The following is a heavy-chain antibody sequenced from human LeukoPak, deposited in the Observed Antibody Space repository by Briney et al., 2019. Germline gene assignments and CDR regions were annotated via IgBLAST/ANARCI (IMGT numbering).Heavy chain of an antibody. J-gene: IGHJ4*02. Sequence: GGSLRLSCAASGFTFDDYAMHWVRQAPGKGLEWVSAISGSGGSTYYADSVKGRFTISRDNSKNTLYLQMNSLRAEDTAVYYCAKDELGTFDYWGQGTLVTVSS. CDR2: ISGSGGST. CDR1: GFTFDDYA. D-gene: IGHD7-27*01. CDR3: AKDELGTFDY. V-gene: IGHV3-23*01.